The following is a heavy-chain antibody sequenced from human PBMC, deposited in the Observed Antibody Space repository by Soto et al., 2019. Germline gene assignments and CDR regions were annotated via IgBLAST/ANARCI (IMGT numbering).Heavy chain of an antibody. CDR2: LSGSGTST. Sequence: GGSLRLSCAASGFAFSTYVMHWARQAPGKGLEWVSGLSGSGTSTYYADSVKGRFTISRDNSRDTLFLQMNSLTADDTAVYYCAKATTNGGWFNPFDSWVQGALVTVSS. CDR3: AKATTNGGWFNPFDS. J-gene: IGHJ4*02. D-gene: IGHD6-19*01. V-gene: IGHV3-23*01. CDR1: GFAFSTYV.